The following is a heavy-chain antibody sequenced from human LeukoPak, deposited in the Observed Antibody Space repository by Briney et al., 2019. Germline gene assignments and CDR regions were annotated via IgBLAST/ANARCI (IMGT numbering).Heavy chain of an antibody. CDR3: ARVSRYDWAERCYFDY. Sequence: GGSLRLSCAASGFTFDDYGMSWVRQAPGKRLEWVSGINWNGGSTGYADSVKGRFTISRDNAKNSLYLQMNSLRAEDTALYYCARVSRYDWAERCYFDYWGQGTLVTVSS. J-gene: IGHJ4*02. CDR2: INWNGGST. V-gene: IGHV3-20*04. CDR1: GFTFDDYG. D-gene: IGHD3-16*01.